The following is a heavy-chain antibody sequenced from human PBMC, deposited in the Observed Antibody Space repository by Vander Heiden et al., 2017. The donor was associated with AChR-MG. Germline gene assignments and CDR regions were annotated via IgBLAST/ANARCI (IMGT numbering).Heavy chain of an antibody. CDR1: GYTFTGFC. CDR2: INPNSGGT. V-gene: IGHV1-2*06. Sequence: QIQLLQSGAEVKKPGASVKVSCRASGYTFTGFCIHWVRRAAGQGLEGMGRINPNSGGTNYAQKFQGRVTMTRDTSISTAYMEVSRLRSDDTAVYYCARVDEFWSGYYMDVWGKGTTVTVSS. D-gene: IGHD3-3*01. J-gene: IGHJ6*03. CDR3: ARVDEFWSGYYMDV.